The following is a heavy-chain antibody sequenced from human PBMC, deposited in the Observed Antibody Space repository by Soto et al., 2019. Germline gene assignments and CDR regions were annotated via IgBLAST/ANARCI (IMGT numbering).Heavy chain of an antibody. Sequence: QVQLVESGGGVVQPGRSLRLSCAASGFTFSSYGMHWVRQAPGKGLEWVAVIWYDGSNKYYADSVKGRFTISRDNSKNTLYRQMNSLRAEDTAVYYCARDCGIVVVPALPPCGHYFDYWGQGTLVTVSS. CDR3: ARDCGIVVVPALPPCGHYFDY. CDR1: GFTFSSYG. V-gene: IGHV3-33*01. D-gene: IGHD2-2*01. J-gene: IGHJ4*02. CDR2: IWYDGSNK.